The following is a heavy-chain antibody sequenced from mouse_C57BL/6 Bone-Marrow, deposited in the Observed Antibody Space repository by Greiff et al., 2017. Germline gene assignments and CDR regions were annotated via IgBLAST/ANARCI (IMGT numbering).Heavy chain of an antibody. CDR2: ISYDGSN. V-gene: IGHV3-6*01. J-gene: IGHJ2*01. D-gene: IGHD3-3*01. Sequence: EVKLMESGPGLVKPSQSLSLTCSVTGYSITSGYYWNWIRQFPGNKLEWMGYISYDGSNNYNPSLKNRISITRDTSKNQFFLKLNSVTTEDTATYYCARGRTVDYWGQGTTLTVSS. CDR3: ARGRTVDY. CDR1: GYSITSGYY.